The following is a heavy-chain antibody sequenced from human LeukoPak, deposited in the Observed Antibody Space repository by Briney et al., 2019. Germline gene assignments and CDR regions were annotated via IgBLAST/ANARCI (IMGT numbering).Heavy chain of an antibody. D-gene: IGHD1-26*01. CDR2: ISYDGSNK. Sequence: GGSLRLSCAASGFTFSSYGMHWVRQAPGKGLEWVAVISYDGSNKYYADSVKGRFTISRDNSKNTLYLQMNSLRAEDTAVYYCAPWDRGRYYWGQGTLVTVSS. CDR3: APWDRGRYY. J-gene: IGHJ4*02. CDR1: GFTFSSYG. V-gene: IGHV3-30*03.